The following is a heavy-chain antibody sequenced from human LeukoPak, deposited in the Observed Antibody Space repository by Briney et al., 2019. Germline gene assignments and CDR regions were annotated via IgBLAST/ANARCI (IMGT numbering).Heavy chain of an antibody. Sequence: ASVKVSCKASGYTFTGYYMHWVRQAPGQGLEWMGWINPNSGGTNYAQKFQGRVTMTRDTSISTAYMELSRLRSDDTAVYYCARIAVAGPYFDYWGRGTLVTVSS. CDR3: ARIAVAGPYFDY. D-gene: IGHD6-19*01. J-gene: IGHJ4*02. V-gene: IGHV1-2*02. CDR1: GYTFTGYY. CDR2: INPNSGGT.